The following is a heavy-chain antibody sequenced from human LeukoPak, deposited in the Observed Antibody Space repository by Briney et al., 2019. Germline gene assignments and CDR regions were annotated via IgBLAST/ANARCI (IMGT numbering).Heavy chain of an antibody. CDR2: INGSGGST. CDR1: GFTFSSYA. V-gene: IGHV3-23*01. CDR3: AKDRGYCSSTSCYGIMDY. J-gene: IGHJ4*02. Sequence: GGSLRLSCAASGFTFSSYAMSWVRQAPGKGLEWVSAINGSGGSTYYADSVKGRFTISRDNSKNTLYLQMNSLRAEDTAVYYCAKDRGYCSSTSCYGIMDYWGQGTLVTVSS. D-gene: IGHD2-2*01.